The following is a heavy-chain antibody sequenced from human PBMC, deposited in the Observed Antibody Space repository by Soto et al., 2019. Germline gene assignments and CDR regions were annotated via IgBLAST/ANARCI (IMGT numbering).Heavy chain of an antibody. CDR2: IYYSGST. Sequence: SETLSLTCTVSGGSISSYYWSWIRHPPGKGLEWIGYIYYSGSTNYNPSLKSRVTISVDTSKNQFSLKLSSVTAADTAVYYCARHCGYCSSTSCYGWFDPWGQGTLDTVSS. CDR3: ARHCGYCSSTSCYGWFDP. CDR1: GGSISSYY. D-gene: IGHD2-2*01. J-gene: IGHJ5*02. V-gene: IGHV4-59*08.